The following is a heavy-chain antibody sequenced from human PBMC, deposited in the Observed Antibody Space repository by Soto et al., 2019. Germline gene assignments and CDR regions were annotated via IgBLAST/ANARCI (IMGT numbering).Heavy chain of an antibody. Sequence: QVQLVQSGAEVKKPGASVKVSCKASGYTFTSHNIVWVRQASGQELEWVGGMNPNSGKADYAQKFQGRVTMTRDTSVSTAYMELSSLRSEDTAVYYCARRMSPSHFYYYMDVWGKGTTVTVSS. J-gene: IGHJ6*03. CDR2: MNPNSGKA. D-gene: IGHD2-15*01. CDR1: GYTFTSHN. V-gene: IGHV1-8*01. CDR3: ARRMSPSHFYYYMDV.